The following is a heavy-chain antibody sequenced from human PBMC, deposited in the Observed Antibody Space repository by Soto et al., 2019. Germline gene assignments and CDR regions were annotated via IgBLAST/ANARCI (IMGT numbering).Heavy chain of an antibody. CDR3: AKDLGYSGYDLRGSFDY. CDR1: GFTFSSYA. D-gene: IGHD5-12*01. CDR2: ISGSGGST. J-gene: IGHJ4*02. Sequence: GGSLRRSCAASGFTFSSYAMSWVRQAPGKGLEWVSAISGSGGSTYYADSVKGRFTISRDNSKNTLYLQMNSLRAEDTAVYYCAKDLGYSGYDLRGSFDYWGQGTLVTVSS. V-gene: IGHV3-23*01.